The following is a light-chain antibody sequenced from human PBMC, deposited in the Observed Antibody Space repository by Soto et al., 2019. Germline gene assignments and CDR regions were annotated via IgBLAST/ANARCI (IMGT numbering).Light chain of an antibody. V-gene: IGLV1-51*01. J-gene: IGLJ3*02. Sequence: QAVLTQPPSLSAAPGQKVTISCSGSYSNIGNNFISWYQQLPGTAPKLLIYDNDDRPSGIPDRFSGSKSGTSATLGITGLQTGDEADYYCGTWDTRLSAWVFGGGTKLIVL. CDR2: DND. CDR1: YSNIGNNF. CDR3: GTWDTRLSAWV.